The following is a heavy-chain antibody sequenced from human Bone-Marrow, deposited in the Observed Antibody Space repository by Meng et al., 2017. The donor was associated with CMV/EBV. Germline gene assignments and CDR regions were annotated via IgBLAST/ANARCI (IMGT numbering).Heavy chain of an antibody. CDR1: GFTFSSYE. D-gene: IGHD1-26*01. CDR3: ARQGWELRPYYFDY. Sequence: GESLKISCAASGFTFSSYEMNWVRQAPGKGLEWVSVIYSGGSTYYADSVKGRFTISRDNSKNTLYLQMNSLRAEDTAVYYCARQGWELRPYYFDYWGQGTRVTVYS. V-gene: IGHV3-66*04. J-gene: IGHJ4*02. CDR2: IYSGGST.